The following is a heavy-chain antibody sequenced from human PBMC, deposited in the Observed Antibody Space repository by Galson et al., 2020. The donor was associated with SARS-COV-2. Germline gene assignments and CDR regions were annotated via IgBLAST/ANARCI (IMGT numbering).Heavy chain of an antibody. CDR1: GYKFSSYW. Sequence: RLSCQGSGYKFSSYWISWVRQMPGKGLEWLARIDPSDSHTNYSPSFEGHVSISVDKSIDTAYLQWSSLKPSDTAIYYCARHADRTVAAADDFWGQGTLVIVSS. J-gene: IGHJ4*02. CDR3: ARHADRTVAAADDF. V-gene: IGHV5-10-1*01. CDR2: IDPSDSHT. D-gene: IGHD6-13*01.